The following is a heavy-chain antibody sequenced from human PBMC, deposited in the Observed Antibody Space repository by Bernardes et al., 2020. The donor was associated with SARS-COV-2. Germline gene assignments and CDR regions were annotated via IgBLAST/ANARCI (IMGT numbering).Heavy chain of an antibody. CDR1: GFTFSSYW. CDR2: IKQDGSEK. CDR3: ARDPYTNWNDVYYGMDV. J-gene: IGHJ6*02. D-gene: IGHD1-1*01. V-gene: IGHV3-7*03. Sequence: GGSLRLSCAASGFTFSSYWMSWVRQAPGKGLEWVANIKQDGSEKYYVDSVKGRFTISRDNAKNSLYLQMNSLRAEDTAVYYCARDPYTNWNDVYYGMDVWGQGTTVTVSS.